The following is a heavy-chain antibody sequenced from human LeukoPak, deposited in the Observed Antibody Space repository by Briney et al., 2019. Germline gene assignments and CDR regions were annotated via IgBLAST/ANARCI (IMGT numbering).Heavy chain of an antibody. Sequence: SETLSLTCTVSGGSISSYYWSWIRQPPGKGLEWIGYIHHSGSTKYNPSLKSRVTISVDTSKNQFSLKLSSVTAADTAVYYCARAVGGDGSGSLWGPGTLVTVSS. CDR1: GGSISSYY. V-gene: IGHV4-59*01. D-gene: IGHD3-10*01. CDR2: IHHSGST. CDR3: ARAVGGDGSGSL. J-gene: IGHJ4*02.